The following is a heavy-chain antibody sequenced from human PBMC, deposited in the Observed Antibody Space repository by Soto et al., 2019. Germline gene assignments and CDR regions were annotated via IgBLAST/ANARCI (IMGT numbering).Heavy chain of an antibody. CDR3: ARVPGIAAAGYFDY. J-gene: IGHJ4*02. V-gene: IGHV4-59*01. CDR2: IYYSGST. Sequence: QVQLQESGPGLVKPSETLSLTCTVSGGSISSYYWSWIRQPPGKGLEWIGYIYYSGSTNYNPSLKSRVTMSVDTSKNQFSLKLSSVTAADTAVYYWARVPGIAAAGYFDYWGQGTLVTVSS. CDR1: GGSISSYY. D-gene: IGHD6-13*01.